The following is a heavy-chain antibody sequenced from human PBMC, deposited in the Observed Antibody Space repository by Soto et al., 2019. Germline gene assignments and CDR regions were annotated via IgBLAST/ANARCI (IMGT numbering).Heavy chain of an antibody. CDR1: GYTFTSYD. J-gene: IGHJ4*02. Sequence: GASVKVSCKASGYTFTSYDINWVRQATGQGLEWMGRINPSSGSTSYAQKFQGRVTMTRDTSTSTVYMELSSLRSEDTAVYYCARTLYCSSTSCYSDFDYWGQGTLVTVSS. CDR2: INPSSGST. CDR3: ARTLYCSSTSCYSDFDY. V-gene: IGHV1-46*01. D-gene: IGHD2-2*01.